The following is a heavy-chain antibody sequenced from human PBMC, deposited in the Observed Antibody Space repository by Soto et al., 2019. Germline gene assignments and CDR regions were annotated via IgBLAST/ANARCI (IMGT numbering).Heavy chain of an antibody. Sequence: QVQLVQSGAEVKKPGASVKVSCKASGYTFTSYGISWVRQAPGQGLEWMGWFSAYNGNTNYAQKLQGRVTMTTDTSTSTAYMELRSLRSDDTAVYYCARLKGGPKQYYYYYGMDVWGQGTTVTVSS. CDR1: GYTFTSYG. CDR3: ARLKGGPKQYYYYYGMDV. D-gene: IGHD2-15*01. CDR2: FSAYNGNT. V-gene: IGHV1-18*01. J-gene: IGHJ6*02.